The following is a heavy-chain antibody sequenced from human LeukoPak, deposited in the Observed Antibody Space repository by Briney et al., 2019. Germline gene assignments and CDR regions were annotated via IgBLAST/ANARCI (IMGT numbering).Heavy chain of an antibody. D-gene: IGHD2/OR15-2a*01. CDR3: ARNMGDY. V-gene: IGHV3-7*04. CDR1: GFTFSTYW. CDR2: MNQDGTEK. J-gene: IGHJ4*02. Sequence: GGSLRLSSAASGFTFSTYWMTWVRQAPGKGLEWVANMNQDGTEKNYVDSVKGRFTISRDNAKNSLYLQVNSLRAEDAAVYYCARNMGDYWGQGTLVTVSS.